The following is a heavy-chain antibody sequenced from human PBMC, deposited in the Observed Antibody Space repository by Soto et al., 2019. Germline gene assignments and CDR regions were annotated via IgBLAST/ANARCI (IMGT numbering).Heavy chain of an antibody. Sequence: ASVKVSCKASGYTFTGYYMHWVRQAPGQGLEWMGWINPNSGGTKYSQKFQGRVTITRDTSASTAYMELSSLRSEDTAVYYCAGAQAAVADHFDYWGQGTLVTVSS. CDR2: INPNSGGT. D-gene: IGHD6-19*01. CDR1: GYTFTGYY. CDR3: AGAQAAVADHFDY. J-gene: IGHJ4*02. V-gene: IGHV1-2*02.